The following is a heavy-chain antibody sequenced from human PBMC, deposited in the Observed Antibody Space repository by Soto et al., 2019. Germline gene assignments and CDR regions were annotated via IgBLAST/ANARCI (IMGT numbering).Heavy chain of an antibody. Sequence: QVQLQESGPGLVKPSQTLSLTCIVSGDSISRGGYFWTWIRQHPGKGLEWIGYIYDSGSAFYNPSPKNPVTMAGNKAKNQVSLDLRSVTAADTAVFYCARGILRPNHYMDVWGKGTAVAVSS. CDR3: ARGILRPNHYMDV. J-gene: IGHJ6*03. D-gene: IGHD1-26*01. V-gene: IGHV4-31*01. CDR2: IYDSGSA. CDR1: GDSISRGGYF.